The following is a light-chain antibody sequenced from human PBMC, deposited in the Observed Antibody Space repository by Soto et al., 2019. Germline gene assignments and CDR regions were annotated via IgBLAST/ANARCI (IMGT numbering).Light chain of an antibody. J-gene: IGLJ1*01. CDR1: SSNIGRNS. CDR3: AAWDDSLNAYV. CDR2: GNN. Sequence: QSVLTQAPSVSGTPGQRVTITCSGSSSNIGRNSVNWYQHLPGTAPKLLTHGNNHRPSGVPDRFSGSKSGTSASLAISGLQPEDEADYCCAAWDDSLNAYVFGDGTKVTVL. V-gene: IGLV1-44*01.